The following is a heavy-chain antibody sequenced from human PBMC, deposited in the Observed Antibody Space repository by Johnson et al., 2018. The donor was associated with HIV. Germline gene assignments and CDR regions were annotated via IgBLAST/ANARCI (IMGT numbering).Heavy chain of an antibody. Sequence: VQLVESGGGLVQPGGSLRLSCAASGFTFSSYWMTWVRQAPGKGLEWVANINQGESERNYADSVTGRFTISRDNSKNMLYLQMNSLRAEDTAVYYCAKDIGDGYNRWGAFDIWGQGTMVTVSS. CDR1: GFTFSSYW. V-gene: IGHV3-7*01. J-gene: IGHJ3*02. CDR3: AKDIGDGYNRWGAFDI. D-gene: IGHD5-24*01. CDR2: INQGESER.